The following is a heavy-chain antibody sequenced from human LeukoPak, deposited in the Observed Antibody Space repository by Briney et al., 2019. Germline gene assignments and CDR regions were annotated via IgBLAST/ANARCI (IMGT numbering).Heavy chain of an antibody. CDR3: ARGNPLLMITFGGLFDY. CDR2: ISDGGRTI. V-gene: IGHV3-11*01. CDR1: GFIFSDHY. D-gene: IGHD3-16*01. Sequence: GGSLRLSCGASGFIFSDHYMSWIRQAPGKGLEWISYISDGGRTIHYADSVKGRFTISRGNAKNSLYLQMNSLRPDDTAVHYCARGNPLLMITFGGLFDYWGQGTLVTVSS. J-gene: IGHJ4*02.